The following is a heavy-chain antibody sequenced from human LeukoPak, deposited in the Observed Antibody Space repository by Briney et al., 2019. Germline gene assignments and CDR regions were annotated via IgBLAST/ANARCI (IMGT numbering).Heavy chain of an antibody. Sequence: GGSLRLSCAASGFTFSNAWMSWVRQAPGKGLEWVGRIKSKTDGGTTDYAAPVKGRFTISRDDSKNTLYLQMNSLKTEDTAVYYCTTDLGLDSGSYFLDYWGQGTLVTVSS. V-gene: IGHV3-15*01. CDR2: IKSKTDGGTT. J-gene: IGHJ4*02. CDR1: GFTFSNAW. D-gene: IGHD1-26*01. CDR3: TTDLGLDSGSYFLDY.